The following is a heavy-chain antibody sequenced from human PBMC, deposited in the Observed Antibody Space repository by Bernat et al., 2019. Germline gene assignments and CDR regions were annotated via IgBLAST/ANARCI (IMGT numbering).Heavy chain of an antibody. V-gene: IGHV3-48*02. CDR2: ISSSGSTI. Sequence: EVQLVESGGGLVQPGGSLRLSCAASGFSFGVYNMNWVRQAPGKGLEWVSYISSSGSTIYYADSVKGRFTISGDNAKNSLYLQMNSLRDEDTAVYFCAGAFDHWGQGTLVTVSS. J-gene: IGHJ4*02. CDR3: AGAFDH. CDR1: GFSFGVYN.